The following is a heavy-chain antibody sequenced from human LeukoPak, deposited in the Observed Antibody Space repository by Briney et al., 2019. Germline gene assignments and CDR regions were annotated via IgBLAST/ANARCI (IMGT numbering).Heavy chain of an antibody. D-gene: IGHD1-26*01. J-gene: IGHJ4*02. CDR1: GFTLSSYW. CDR3: ARDGSGSFDY. Sequence: GGSLRLSCAASGFTLSSYWMHWVRQAPGKGLVWVSRIKTDGSSTNYADFVKGRFTISRDNAKNSLYLQMNSLRAEDTAVYYCARDGSGSFDYWGQGTLVTVSS. CDR2: IKTDGSST. V-gene: IGHV3-74*01.